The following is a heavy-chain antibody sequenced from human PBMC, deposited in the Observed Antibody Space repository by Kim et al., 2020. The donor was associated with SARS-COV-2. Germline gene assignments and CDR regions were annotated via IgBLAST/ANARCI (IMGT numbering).Heavy chain of an antibody. Sequence: GGSLRLSCAASGFTFSSYWMSWVRQAPGKGLEWVANIKQDGSEKYYVDSVKGRFTISRDNAKNSLYLQMNSLRAEDTAVYYCAREGLVGATEYYYGMDVWGQGTTVTVSS. V-gene: IGHV3-7*03. CDR1: GFTFSSYW. CDR3: AREGLVGATEYYYGMDV. D-gene: IGHD1-26*01. J-gene: IGHJ6*02. CDR2: IKQDGSEK.